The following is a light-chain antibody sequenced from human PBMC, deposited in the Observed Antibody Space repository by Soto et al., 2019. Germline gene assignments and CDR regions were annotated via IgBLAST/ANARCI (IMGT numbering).Light chain of an antibody. Sequence: QAVVTQPPSVSGAPGQRVTISCTGSSSNIGAGYDVQWYQQLPGAAPRLLIFGNTNRPSGVPDRFSGSRSGTSASLAISGFQAEDEADYYCQSYDISLSVSVVFGGGTQLTVL. CDR1: SSNIGAGYD. CDR2: GNT. V-gene: IGLV1-40*01. J-gene: IGLJ2*01. CDR3: QSYDISLSVSVV.